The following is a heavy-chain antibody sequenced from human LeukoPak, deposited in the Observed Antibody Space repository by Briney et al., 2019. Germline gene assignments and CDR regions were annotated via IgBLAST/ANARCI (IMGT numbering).Heavy chain of an antibody. Sequence: SETLSLTCTVSDGSISSYYWSWIRQPPGKGLEWIGYIYYSGSTNYNPSLKSRVTISVDTSKNQFSLKLSSVTAADTAVYYCARDRMGYCSGGSCYRHDAFDIWGQGTMVTVSS. CDR2: IYYSGST. J-gene: IGHJ3*02. CDR1: DGSISSYY. V-gene: IGHV4-59*01. D-gene: IGHD2-15*01. CDR3: ARDRMGYCSGGSCYRHDAFDI.